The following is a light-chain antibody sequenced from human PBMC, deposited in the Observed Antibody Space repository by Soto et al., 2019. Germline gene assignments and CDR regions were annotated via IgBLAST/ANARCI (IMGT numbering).Light chain of an antibody. J-gene: IGKJ3*01. Sequence: DIQMTQSPSALSASVGDRVTITCRASQSVGDCLAWYQQKPGKAPKLLIYKASTLQSGVPSRFSGSGSETEFTLTISSLQPDDFATYYCQQYDSFSIFGPGTKVDIK. CDR3: QQYDSFSI. CDR1: QSVGDC. CDR2: KAS. V-gene: IGKV1-5*03.